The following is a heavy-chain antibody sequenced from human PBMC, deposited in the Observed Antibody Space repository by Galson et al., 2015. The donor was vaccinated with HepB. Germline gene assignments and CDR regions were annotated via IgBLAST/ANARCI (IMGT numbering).Heavy chain of an antibody. J-gene: IGHJ4*02. D-gene: IGHD6-6*01. CDR2: TNAGNGNT. CDR1: GYTFTSYA. CDR3: AREGWAAQVVDY. V-gene: IGHV1-3*01. Sequence: SVKVSCKASGYTFTSYAMHWVRQAPGQRLEWMGWTNAGNGNTKYSQKFQGRVTITRDTSASTAYMELSSLRSEDTAVYYCAREGWAAQVVDYWGQGTLVTVSS.